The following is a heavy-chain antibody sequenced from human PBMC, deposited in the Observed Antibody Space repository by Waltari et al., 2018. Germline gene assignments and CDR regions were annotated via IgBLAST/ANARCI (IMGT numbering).Heavy chain of an antibody. CDR1: GFTCSSHA. D-gene: IGHD3-10*01. CDR3: ARTTLYGSWSYLDY. J-gene: IGHJ4*02. CDR2: IISNGGIT. Sequence: EVQLGEAGGGLVKTGGALRHPCAASGFTCSSHAMHWVRQAPGKGLESVSVIISNGGITYYAHSVKVRFTVSRDNSKITLYLHIGSLGAEDMALYYCARTTLYGSWSYLDYWGQGTLVTVSS. V-gene: IGHV3-64*01.